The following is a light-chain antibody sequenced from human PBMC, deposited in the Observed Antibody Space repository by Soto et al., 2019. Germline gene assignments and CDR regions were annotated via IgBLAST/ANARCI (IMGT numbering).Light chain of an antibody. CDR2: AAS. CDR1: QGIIDY. CDR3: QKYNSAPQT. J-gene: IGKJ1*01. V-gene: IGKV1-27*01. Sequence: DIQMTQSPSSLSASVGDRVTITCRASQGIIDYLAWYQQKPGKAPKLLIYAASTLPSGVPSRFSGSGSGTAFTITISSLQPEDVAAYYCQKYNSAPQTFGQGTKVEIK.